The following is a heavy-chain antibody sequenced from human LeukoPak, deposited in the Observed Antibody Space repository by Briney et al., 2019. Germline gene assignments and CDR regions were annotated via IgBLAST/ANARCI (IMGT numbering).Heavy chain of an antibody. CDR3: VKESYSRYFDY. CDR2: IYYSGTT. J-gene: IGHJ4*02. CDR1: GGSISSHY. Sequence: SETLSLTCTVSGGSISSHYCSWIRQPAGKGLEWIGYIYYSGTTNYNPSLKSRVTISVDTSKNQFSLKLSSVTAADTAVYYCVKESYSRYFDYWGQETLVTVSS. D-gene: IGHD4-11*01. V-gene: IGHV4-59*11.